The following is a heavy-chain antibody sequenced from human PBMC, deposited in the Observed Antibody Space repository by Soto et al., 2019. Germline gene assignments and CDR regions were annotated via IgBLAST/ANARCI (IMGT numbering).Heavy chain of an antibody. J-gene: IGHJ4*02. V-gene: IGHV3-7*01. Sequence: GGSLRLSCAASGFTFSSYWMSWVRQAPGKGLEWVANTKQDGSEKYYVDSVKGRFTISRDNAKNSLYLQMNSLRAEDTAVYYCARAAYSSSPRYFDYWGQGTLVTVSS. D-gene: IGHD6-6*01. CDR2: TKQDGSEK. CDR3: ARAAYSSSPRYFDY. CDR1: GFTFSSYW.